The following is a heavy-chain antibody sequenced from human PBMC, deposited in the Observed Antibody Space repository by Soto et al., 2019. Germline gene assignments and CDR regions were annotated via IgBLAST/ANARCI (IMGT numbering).Heavy chain of an antibody. D-gene: IGHD5-18*01. V-gene: IGHV1-69*04. CDR2: IIPILGIA. CDR3: ARDGKDTAMVTSYYYYMDV. CDR1: GGTFSSYT. J-gene: IGHJ6*03. Sequence: ASVKVSCKASGGTFSSYTISWVRQAPGQGLEWMGRIIPILGIANYAQKFQGRVTITRDKSTSTAYMELSSLRSEDMAVYFCARDGKDTAMVTSYYYYMDVWGKGTTVTVSS.